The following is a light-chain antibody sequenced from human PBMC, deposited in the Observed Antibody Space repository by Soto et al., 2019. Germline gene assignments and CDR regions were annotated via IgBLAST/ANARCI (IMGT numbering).Light chain of an antibody. CDR3: QQSYSTPPT. CDR1: QDISGR. V-gene: IGKV1-12*01. CDR2: AAS. J-gene: IGKJ1*01. Sequence: IQMTQSPSSVSASVGDRVTVTCRASQDISGRLAWIQQKPGKAPKLLIYAASSLQSGVPSRFSGSGSGTDFTLTISSLQPEDFATYYCQQSYSTPPTFGQGTKVDIK.